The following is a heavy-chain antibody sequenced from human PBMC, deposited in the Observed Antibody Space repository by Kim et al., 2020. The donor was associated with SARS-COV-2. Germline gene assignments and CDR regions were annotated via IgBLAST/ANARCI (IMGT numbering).Heavy chain of an antibody. J-gene: IGHJ3*02. V-gene: IGHV1-3*01. D-gene: IGHD5-18*01. CDR1: GYTFTSYA. CDR2: INAGNGNT. Sequence: ASVKVSCKASGYTFTSYAMHWVRQAPGQRLEWMGWINAGNGNTKYSQKFQGRVTITRDTSASTAYMELSSLRSEDTAVYYCARNGIQLWLYDAFDIWGQGTMVTVSS. CDR3: ARNGIQLWLYDAFDI.